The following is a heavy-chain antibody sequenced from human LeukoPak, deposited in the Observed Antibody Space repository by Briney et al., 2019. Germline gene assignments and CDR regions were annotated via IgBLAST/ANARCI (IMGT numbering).Heavy chain of an antibody. CDR1: GFTFSSYE. V-gene: IGHV3-74*01. Sequence: GGSLRLSCAASGFTFSSYEMHWVRQAPGKGLVWVSFINPDGSTTNYADSVKGRFTISRDNAKNALYLQMNSLRAEDTAVYYCAKDLHYGSADYWGQGTLVTVSS. CDR2: INPDGSTT. J-gene: IGHJ4*02. D-gene: IGHD3-10*01. CDR3: AKDLHYGSADY.